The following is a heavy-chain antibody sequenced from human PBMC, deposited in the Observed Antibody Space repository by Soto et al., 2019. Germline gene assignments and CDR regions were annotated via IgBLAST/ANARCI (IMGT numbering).Heavy chain of an antibody. CDR1: GFTFSSYG. D-gene: IGHD1-26*01. CDR2: IWYDGSNK. CDR3: ARGEGVNDPIDY. V-gene: IGHV3-33*01. Sequence: QVQLVESGGGVVQPGRSLRLSCAASGFTFSSYGMHWVRQAPGKGLEWVAVIWYDGSNKYYADSVKGRFTISRDNSKNTLYLQMNSLRAEDTAVYYCARGEGVNDPIDYWGQGTLVTVSS. J-gene: IGHJ4*02.